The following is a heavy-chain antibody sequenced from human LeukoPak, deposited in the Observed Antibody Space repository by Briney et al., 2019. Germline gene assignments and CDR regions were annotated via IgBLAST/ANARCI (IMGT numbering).Heavy chain of an antibody. D-gene: IGHD6-19*01. CDR1: GGSISSSSYY. V-gene: IGHV4-39*01. J-gene: IGHJ4*02. Sequence: SETLSLTCTVSGGSISSSSYYWGWIRQPPGMGLEWIGSIFYSGRTYYNPSLKSRVTISVDTSKNQFSLRLSSVTAGDTAVYYCARQSGSGWDSDSWGLGTLVTVSS. CDR3: ARQSGSGWDSDS. CDR2: IFYSGRT.